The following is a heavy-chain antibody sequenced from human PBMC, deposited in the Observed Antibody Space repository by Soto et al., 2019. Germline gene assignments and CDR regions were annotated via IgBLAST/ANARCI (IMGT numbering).Heavy chain of an antibody. CDR1: GGSISSYY. D-gene: IGHD3-3*01. CDR3: AGLITIFGVVPKGWFDP. Sequence: SETLSLTCTVSGGSISSYYWSWIRQPPGKGLEWIGYIYYSGSTNYNPSLKSRVTISVDTSKNQFSLKLSSVTAADTAVYYCAGLITIFGVVPKGWFDPWGQGTLVTVSS. J-gene: IGHJ5*02. CDR2: IYYSGST. V-gene: IGHV4-59*08.